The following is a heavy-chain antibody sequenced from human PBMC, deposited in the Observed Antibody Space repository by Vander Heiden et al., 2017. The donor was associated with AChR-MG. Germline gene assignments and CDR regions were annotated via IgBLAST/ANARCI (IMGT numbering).Heavy chain of an antibody. Sequence: QVQLQESGPGLVKPSETLSLTCAVSGYSISSGYYWGWIRQPPGKGLEWIGSIYHSGSTYYNPSLKSRVTISVDTSKNQFSLKLSSVTAADTAVYYCARDHSSGWYENTNAFDIWGQGTMVTVSS. CDR2: IYHSGST. CDR1: GYSISSGYY. J-gene: IGHJ3*02. V-gene: IGHV4-38-2*02. D-gene: IGHD6-19*01. CDR3: ARDHSSGWYENTNAFDI.